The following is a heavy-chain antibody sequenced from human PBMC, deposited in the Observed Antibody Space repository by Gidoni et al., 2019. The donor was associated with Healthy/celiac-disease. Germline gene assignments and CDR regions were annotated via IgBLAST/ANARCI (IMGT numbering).Heavy chain of an antibody. CDR3: AREILGGYSSGGLLVEDAFDI. CDR1: GGTFSSYA. V-gene: IGHV1-69*01. CDR2: ITPIFGTA. D-gene: IGHD6-19*01. J-gene: IGHJ3*02. Sequence: QVQLVQSGAEVKKPGSSVKVSCKASGGTFSSYAISWVRQAPGQGLEGTGGITPIFGTANYAQKFQSRVTMTADECTSTAYMELSSLRSEDTAGYYCAREILGGYSSGGLLVEDAFDIWGQGTMVTVSS.